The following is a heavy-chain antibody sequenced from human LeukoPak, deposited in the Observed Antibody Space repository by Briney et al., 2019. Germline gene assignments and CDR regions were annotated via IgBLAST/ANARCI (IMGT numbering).Heavy chain of an antibody. CDR3: AEGYCSGGSCSPFDY. J-gene: IGHJ4*02. V-gene: IGHV1-58*02. D-gene: IGHD2-15*01. Sequence: VASVKVPCKASGFTFTSSAMQWVRQARGQRLEWIGWIVVGSGNTNYAQKFQERVTITRDMSTSTAYMELSSLRSEDTAVYYCAEGYCSGGSCSPFDYWGQGTLVTVSS. CDR2: IVVGSGNT. CDR1: GFTFTSSA.